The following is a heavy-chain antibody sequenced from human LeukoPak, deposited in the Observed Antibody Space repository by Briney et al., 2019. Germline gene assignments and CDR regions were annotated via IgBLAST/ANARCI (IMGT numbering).Heavy chain of an antibody. CDR1: GGTFSSYA. CDR3: ARGFVVVPAAYDY. CDR2: IILIFGTA. J-gene: IGHJ4*02. V-gene: IGHV1-69*13. D-gene: IGHD2-2*01. Sequence: ASVEVSCKASGGTFSSYAISWVRQAPGQGLEWMGGIILIFGTANYAQKFQGRVTITADESTSTAYMELSSLRSEDTAVYYCARGFVVVPAAYDYWGQRTLVTVSS.